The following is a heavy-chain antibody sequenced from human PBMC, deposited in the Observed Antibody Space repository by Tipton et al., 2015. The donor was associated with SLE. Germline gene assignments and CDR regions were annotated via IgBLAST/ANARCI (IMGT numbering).Heavy chain of an antibody. J-gene: IGHJ6*02. Sequence: TLSLTCTVSGGSISSSSYYWGWIRQPPGKGLEWIGSIYYSGSTYYNPSLKSRVTISVDTSKNQFSLKLSSVTAADTAVYYWARYLAATRRVGYYYGMDVWGQGTTVTVSS. CDR2: IYYSGST. V-gene: IGHV4-39*07. CDR1: GGSISSSSYY. CDR3: ARYLAATRRVGYYYGMDV. D-gene: IGHD1-26*01.